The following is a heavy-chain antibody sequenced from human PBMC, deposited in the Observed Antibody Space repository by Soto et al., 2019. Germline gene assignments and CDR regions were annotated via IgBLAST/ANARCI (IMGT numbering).Heavy chain of an antibody. CDR3: AKDISGRGSYYYYYGLDV. V-gene: IGHV3-9*01. CDR2: TSWNSANM. Sequence: GGSLRLSCAASGFTFDDYAMHWVRQAPGKGLEWVSGTSWNSANMNYADSVKARFTISRDNAKNSLTLQMNSLREEDTALYYCAKDISGRGSYYYYYGLDVWGQGTTVTVSS. CDR1: GFTFDDYA. D-gene: IGHD3-16*01. J-gene: IGHJ6*02.